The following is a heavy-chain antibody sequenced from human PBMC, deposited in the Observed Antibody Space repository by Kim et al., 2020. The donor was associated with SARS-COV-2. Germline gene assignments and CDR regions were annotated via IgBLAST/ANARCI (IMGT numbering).Heavy chain of an antibody. J-gene: IGHJ4*02. V-gene: IGHV4-39*01. Sequence: SETLSLTCTVSGGSISSSSYYWGWIRQPPGKGLEWIGSIYYSGSTYYNPSFKSRVTISVDTSKNQFSLKLSSVTAADTAVYYCARMSVVGDTLHFDYWGQGTLVTVSS. CDR1: GGSISSSSYY. CDR2: IYYSGST. D-gene: IGHD1-26*01. CDR3: ARMSVVGDTLHFDY.